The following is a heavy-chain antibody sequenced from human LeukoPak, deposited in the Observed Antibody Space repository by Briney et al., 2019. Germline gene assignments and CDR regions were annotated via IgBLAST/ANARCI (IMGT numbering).Heavy chain of an antibody. CDR3: ARVWPELELGFDY. D-gene: IGHD1-7*01. CDR1: GYTFTGYY. Sequence: ASMKVSCKASGYTFTGYYMHWVRQAPGQGLEWMGWINPNSGGTNYAQKFQGRVTMTRDTSISTAYMELSRLRSDDTAVYYCARVWPELELGFDYWGQGTLVTVSS. V-gene: IGHV1-2*02. CDR2: INPNSGGT. J-gene: IGHJ4*02.